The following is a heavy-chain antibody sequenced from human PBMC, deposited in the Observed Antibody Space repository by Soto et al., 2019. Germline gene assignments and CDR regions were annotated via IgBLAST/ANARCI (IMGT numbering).Heavy chain of an antibody. CDR2: VNSSGST. Sequence: SETLSLTCTVSGASVSAYYWSWIRQPAGKGLEWIGRVNSSGSTNYNPSLKSRVTMSVDTSKNQLSLMLRSVTAADTAVFYCARGGSWYPGYYYGMDVWGQGTAVTVSS. CDR1: GASVSAYY. J-gene: IGHJ6*02. CDR3: ARGGSWYPGYYYGMDV. D-gene: IGHD6-13*01. V-gene: IGHV4-4*07.